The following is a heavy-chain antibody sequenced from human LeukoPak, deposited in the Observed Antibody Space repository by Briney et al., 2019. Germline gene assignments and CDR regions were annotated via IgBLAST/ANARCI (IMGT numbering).Heavy chain of an antibody. Sequence: GGSLRLSCAASGFIFTGYFMSWVRQAPGKGLEWVASIKHDGSEKYYVDSVRGRFTITRDNTKNLLYLQMSSLRAEDTAVYYCATDRGWRTSGYYLYYFEYWGQGTLVTFSS. D-gene: IGHD3-3*01. CDR2: IKHDGSEK. CDR3: ATDRGWRTSGYYLYYFEY. CDR1: GFIFTGYF. V-gene: IGHV3-7*01. J-gene: IGHJ4*02.